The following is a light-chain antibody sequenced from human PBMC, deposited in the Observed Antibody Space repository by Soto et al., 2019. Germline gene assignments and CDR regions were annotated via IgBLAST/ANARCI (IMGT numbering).Light chain of an antibody. CDR2: GAS. Sequence: EIVLTQSPGTLSLSPGEGATLSCRASQSVSSSYIAWYQQRPGQTPSLLIYGASTGATGIPDRFSGSGSVTHFTLTISRLEPGDFAVYYCQHFGGTTFTFGQGTRLEIK. CDR1: QSVSSSY. J-gene: IGKJ5*01. V-gene: IGKV3-20*01. CDR3: QHFGGTTFT.